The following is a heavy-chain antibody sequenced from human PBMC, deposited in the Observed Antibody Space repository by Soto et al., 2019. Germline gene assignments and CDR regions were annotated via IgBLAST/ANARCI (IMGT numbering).Heavy chain of an antibody. J-gene: IGHJ6*02. Sequence: ASVKVSCKASGYTFTGYYMHWVRQAPGQGLEWMGIINPSGSSTSYAQKFQGRVTMTRDTSTSTVYMELSSLRSEDTAVYYCATGVYHVEPFWPPWSGYDYGMHVCGLGTTV. CDR1: GYTFTGYY. CDR3: ATGVYHVEPFWPPWSGYDYGMHV. CDR2: INPSGSST. D-gene: IGHD3-3*01. V-gene: IGHV1-46*01.